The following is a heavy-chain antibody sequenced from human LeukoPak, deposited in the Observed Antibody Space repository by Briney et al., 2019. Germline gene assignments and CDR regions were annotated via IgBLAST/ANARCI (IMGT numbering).Heavy chain of an antibody. CDR3: ARDSLKDDFWSGYYNNWFDP. CDR1: GFTFSSYA. V-gene: IGHV3-64*01. J-gene: IGHJ5*02. Sequence: GGSLRLSCAASGFTFSSYAMHWARQAPGKGLEYVSAISSNGGSTYYANSVKGRFTISRDNSKNTLYLQMGSLRAEDMAVYYCARDSLKDDFWSGYYNNWFDPWGQGTLVTVSS. D-gene: IGHD3-3*01. CDR2: ISSNGGST.